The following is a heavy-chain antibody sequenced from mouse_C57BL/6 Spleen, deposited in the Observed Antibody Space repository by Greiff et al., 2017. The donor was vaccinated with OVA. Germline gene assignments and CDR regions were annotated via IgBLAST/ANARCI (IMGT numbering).Heavy chain of an antibody. CDR3: ASDYYGSSDWYFDV. CDR2: IHPNSGST. J-gene: IGHJ1*03. Sequence: QVHVKQSGAELVKPGASVKLSCKASGYTFTSYWMHWVKQRPGQGLEWIGMIHPNSGSTNYNEQFKSKATLTVDKSSSTAYMQLSSLTSEDSAVYYCASDYYGSSDWYFDVWGTGTTVTVSS. V-gene: IGHV1-64*01. CDR1: GYTFTSYW. D-gene: IGHD1-1*01.